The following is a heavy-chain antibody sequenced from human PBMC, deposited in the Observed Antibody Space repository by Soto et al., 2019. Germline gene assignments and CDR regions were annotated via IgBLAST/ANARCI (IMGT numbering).Heavy chain of an antibody. CDR3: ASAPRDSGWTYYFDY. V-gene: IGHV3-7*01. Sequence: GGSLRLSCAASGFTFGSYWMSWVGQAPGKGLEWVANIKQDGSEKYYVDSVKGRFTISRDNAKNSLYLQMNSLRAEDTAVYYCASAPRDSGWTYYFDYWGQGTLVTVSS. J-gene: IGHJ4*02. CDR1: GFTFGSYW. CDR2: IKQDGSEK. D-gene: IGHD6-19*01.